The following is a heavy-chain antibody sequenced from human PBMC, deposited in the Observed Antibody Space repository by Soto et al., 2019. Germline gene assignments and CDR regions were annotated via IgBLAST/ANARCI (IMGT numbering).Heavy chain of an antibody. CDR3: AKTSSRNDYSPYNWFDP. J-gene: IGHJ5*02. CDR1: GFTFSSYG. D-gene: IGHD4-4*01. Sequence: GGSLRLSCAASGFTFSSYGMHWVRQAPGKGLEWVAVISYDGSNKYYADSVKGRFTISRDNSKNTLYLQMNSLRAEDTAVYYCAKTSSRNDYSPYNWFDPWGQGTLVTVSS. CDR2: ISYDGSNK. V-gene: IGHV3-30*18.